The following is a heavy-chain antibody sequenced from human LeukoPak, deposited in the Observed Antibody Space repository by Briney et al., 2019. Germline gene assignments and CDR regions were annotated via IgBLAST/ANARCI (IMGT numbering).Heavy chain of an antibody. CDR3: ARDPYQPLFFDY. D-gene: IGHD2-2*01. V-gene: IGHV3-74*01. Sequence: PGGSLRLSCSASGFTFSTYWMHWVRQAPGKGLVWVSHINSDGSSRTYADSVKGRSTISRDNTKNTLYLQINSPRAEDTAVYYCARDPYQPLFFDYWGQGTLVTVSS. CDR1: GFTFSTYW. CDR2: INSDGSSR. J-gene: IGHJ4*02.